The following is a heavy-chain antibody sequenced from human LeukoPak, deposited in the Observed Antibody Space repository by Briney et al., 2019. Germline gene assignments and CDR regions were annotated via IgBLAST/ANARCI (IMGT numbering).Heavy chain of an antibody. J-gene: IGHJ4*02. Sequence: ASVKVSCKASGYTFTSYDINWVRQATGQGLEWMGWMNPNSGNTGYAQKFQGRVTMTRNTSISTAYMELSSLRSEDTAVYYCARVREYDYVWGSYRYEHYFDYWGQGTLVTVSS. CDR3: ARVREYDYVWGSYRYEHYFDY. V-gene: IGHV1-8*01. CDR2: MNPNSGNT. CDR1: GYTFTSYD. D-gene: IGHD3-16*02.